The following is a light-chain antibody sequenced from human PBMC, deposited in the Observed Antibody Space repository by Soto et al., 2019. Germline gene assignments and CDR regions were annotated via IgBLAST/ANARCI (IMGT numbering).Light chain of an antibody. CDR2: DAS. CDR1: QSVISN. CDR3: QQYNNWPPWT. Sequence: AMTQSPVGLSVSPRQSATLSCRARQSVISNLAWYQQKPRQAPTLLLYDASTRATGIPARFSGSGGGTEFTLTISSLQSEDFAVYYGQQYNNWPPWTFGQGTKGDIK. J-gene: IGKJ1*01. V-gene: IGKV3-15*01.